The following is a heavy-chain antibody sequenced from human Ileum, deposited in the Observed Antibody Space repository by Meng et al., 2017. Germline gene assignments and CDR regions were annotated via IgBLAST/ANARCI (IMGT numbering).Heavy chain of an antibody. Sequence: HVQLQEPGQGLVRPSETLSLICTVSGGSVSTRDYQWGWIRQPPGKGLEWIGYAGTNYNPSLKSRVTISVDTSKRQFSLKLTSVTAADTAAYYCARDHWGSLDYWGQGILVTVSS. J-gene: IGHJ4*02. D-gene: IGHD7-27*01. CDR3: ARDHWGSLDY. V-gene: IGHV4-61*08. CDR1: GGSVSTRDYQ. CDR2: AGT.